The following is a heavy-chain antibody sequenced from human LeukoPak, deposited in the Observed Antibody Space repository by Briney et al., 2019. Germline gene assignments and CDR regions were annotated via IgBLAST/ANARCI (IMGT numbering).Heavy chain of an antibody. J-gene: IGHJ6*03. Sequence: GASVKVSCKASGYTFTSYYMHWVRQAPGQGLEWMGWINPNSGGTNYAQKFQGRVTMTRDTSISTAYMELSRLRSDDTAVYYCARGPRVVVTAIEYYYYMDVWGKGTTVTVSS. CDR3: ARGPRVVVTAIEYYYYMDV. D-gene: IGHD2-21*02. V-gene: IGHV1-2*02. CDR1: GYTFTSYY. CDR2: INPNSGGT.